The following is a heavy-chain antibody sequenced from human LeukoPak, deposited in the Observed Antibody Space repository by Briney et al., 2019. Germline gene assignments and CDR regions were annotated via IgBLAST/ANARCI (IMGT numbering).Heavy chain of an antibody. CDR1: GYTFTSHG. V-gene: IGHV1-18*01. Sequence: ASVKVSCKASGYTFTSHGISWVRQAPGQGLEWMGWISAYNDNTNYAQKLQGRVTMTTDTSTSTAYMELRSLRFDDTAVYYCARDLPGAVAGTGGYWGQGTLVTVSS. CDR2: ISAYNDNT. CDR3: ARDLPGAVAGTGGY. J-gene: IGHJ4*02. D-gene: IGHD6-19*01.